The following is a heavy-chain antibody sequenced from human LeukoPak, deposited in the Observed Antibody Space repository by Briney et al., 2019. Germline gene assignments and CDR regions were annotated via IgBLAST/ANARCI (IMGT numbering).Heavy chain of an antibody. V-gene: IGHV1-46*01. J-gene: IGHJ4*02. CDR1: GYTFTSYY. CDR2: INPSGGST. Sequence: ASVKVSCKASGYTFTSYYMHWVRQAPGQGLEWMGIINPSGGSTSYAQKFQGRVTMTRDMSTSTVYMELSRLRADDTAVYYCARLHDSLIGYRLGKKAYFDYWGQGTLVTVSS. D-gene: IGHD3-9*01. CDR3: ARLHDSLIGYRLGKKAYFDY.